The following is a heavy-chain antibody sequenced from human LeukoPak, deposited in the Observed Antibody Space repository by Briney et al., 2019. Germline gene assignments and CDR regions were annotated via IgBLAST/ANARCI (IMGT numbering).Heavy chain of an antibody. D-gene: IGHD6-13*01. CDR1: GGSISSSSSY. V-gene: IGHV4-39*01. CDR3: ARGVVAAAGRTFDF. J-gene: IGHJ4*02. CDR2: IYYSGSS. Sequence: SETLSLTCSVSGGSISSSSSYWGWIRQPPGKGLEWIGSIYYSGSSFDNPALKSRVTISVDTSKNQFSLKLSSVTAADTAVYYCARGVVAAAGRTFDFWGQGTLVTVSS.